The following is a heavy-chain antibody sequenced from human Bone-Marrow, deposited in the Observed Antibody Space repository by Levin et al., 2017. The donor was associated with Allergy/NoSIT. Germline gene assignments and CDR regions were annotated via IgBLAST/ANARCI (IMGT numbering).Heavy chain of an antibody. Sequence: KISCTVSGGSFNSYTIIWVRQAPGPGFEYMGRIIPILDLTNYAQKFHGRVTISADKSTSTAYMELNGLSSEDTAIYYCASGIAVAGNSPSFDIWGPGTMVTVSS. CDR3: ASGIAVAGNSPSFDI. CDR2: IIPILDLT. D-gene: IGHD6-19*01. J-gene: IGHJ3*02. CDR1: GGSFNSYT. V-gene: IGHV1-69*02.